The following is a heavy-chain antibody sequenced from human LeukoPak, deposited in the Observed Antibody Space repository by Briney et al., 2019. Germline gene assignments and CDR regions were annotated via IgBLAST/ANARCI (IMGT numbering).Heavy chain of an antibody. J-gene: IGHJ4*02. CDR3: AKGSIAVAGPYYFDY. CDR1: GFTFSNFW. CDR2: ISYDGSNK. Sequence: GGSLRLSCTASGFTFSNFWMGWVRQAPGKGLKWVAVISYDGSNKYYADSVKGRFTISRDNSKNTLYLQMNSLRAEDTAVYYCAKGSIAVAGPYYFDYWGQGTLVTVSS. V-gene: IGHV3-30*18. D-gene: IGHD6-19*01.